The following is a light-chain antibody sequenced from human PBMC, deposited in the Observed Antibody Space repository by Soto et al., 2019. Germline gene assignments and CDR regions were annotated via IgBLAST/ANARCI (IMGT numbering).Light chain of an antibody. J-gene: IGKJ3*01. CDR3: QQYDNLPRFT. Sequence: DIQMTQSPSSLSASVGDRVTITCQASQDISNYLNWYQQKPGKAPKLLIYDASNLETGVPSRFSGSGSGTDFTFTISRLQTEDIATYYCQQYDNLPRFTFGPGTKVDIK. CDR1: QDISNY. V-gene: IGKV1-33*01. CDR2: DAS.